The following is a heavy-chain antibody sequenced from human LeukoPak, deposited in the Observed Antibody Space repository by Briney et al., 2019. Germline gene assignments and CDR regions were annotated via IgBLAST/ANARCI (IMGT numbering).Heavy chain of an antibody. CDR1: GFTFDDYA. D-gene: IGHD3-10*01. V-gene: IGHV3-9*01. J-gene: IGHJ4*02. CDR3: AKAAGGGAFDY. CDR2: ICWNSGSI. Sequence: GRSLRLSCAASGFTFDDYAMHWVRQAPGKGLEWVSGICWNSGSIGYADSVKGRFTISRDNAKNSLYLQMNSRRADATALYYWAKAAGGGAFDYWGQGTLVTVSS.